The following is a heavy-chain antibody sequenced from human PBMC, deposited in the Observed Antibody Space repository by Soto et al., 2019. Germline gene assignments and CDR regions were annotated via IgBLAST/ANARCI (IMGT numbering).Heavy chain of an antibody. Sequence: SETLSLTCTVSGGSISSISYYWGWIRQPPGKGLEWIGSFYYSGSTSYNPSLESRVTVSVDASKNQFYLKLTSVTAADTAVYYCARRPVTTVTVDYWGQGTLVTVSS. CDR1: GGSISSISYY. V-gene: IGHV4-39*01. CDR3: ARRPVTTVTVDY. CDR2: FYYSGST. D-gene: IGHD4-17*01. J-gene: IGHJ4*02.